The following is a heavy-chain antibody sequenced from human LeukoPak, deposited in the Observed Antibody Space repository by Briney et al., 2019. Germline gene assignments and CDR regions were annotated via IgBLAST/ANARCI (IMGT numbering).Heavy chain of an antibody. CDR3: AADRYDILTGYYNC. J-gene: IGHJ4*02. CDR1: GFTFTSSA. CDR2: IVVGSGNT. V-gene: IGHV1-58*02. Sequence: ASVKVSCKASGFTFTSSAMRWVRQARGQRLEWIGWIVVGSGNTNYAQKFQERVTITRDMSTSTAYMELSSLRSEDTAVYYCAADRYDILTGYYNCWGQGTLVTVSS. D-gene: IGHD3-9*01.